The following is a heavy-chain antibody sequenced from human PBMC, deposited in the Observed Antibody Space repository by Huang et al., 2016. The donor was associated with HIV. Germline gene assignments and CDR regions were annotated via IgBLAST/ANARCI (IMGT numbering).Heavy chain of an antibody. J-gene: IGHJ4*02. CDR2: IIPMFDSP. CDR3: AGSHDDGGYIEYYFDS. Sequence: QVQLVQSGAEVKKPGSSVKVSCKASGGSFSNYAINWVRQAPGHGLEWMVGIIPMFDSPTYAKNCQDRVTISADESTRTAYMELSRLRYEDTAVYYCAGSHDDGGYIEYYFDSWGPGTLVSVSS. D-gene: IGHD3-22*01. CDR1: GGSFSNYA. V-gene: IGHV1-69*01.